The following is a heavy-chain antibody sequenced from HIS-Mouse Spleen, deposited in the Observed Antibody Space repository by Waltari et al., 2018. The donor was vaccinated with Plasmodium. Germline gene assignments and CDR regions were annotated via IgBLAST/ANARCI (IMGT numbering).Heavy chain of an antibody. CDR3: ASSWYWYFDL. V-gene: IGHV3-7*01. CDR1: GFPCSRYW. CDR2: IKQDGSEK. D-gene: IGHD6-13*01. J-gene: IGHJ2*01. Sequence: EVQLVESGGGLVQPGGSLRLSCASSGFPCSRYWMRWVRQAPGKGLEWVANIKQDGSEKYYVDSVKGRFTISRDNAKNSLYLQMNSLRAEDTAVYYCASSWYWYFDLWGRGTLVTVSS.